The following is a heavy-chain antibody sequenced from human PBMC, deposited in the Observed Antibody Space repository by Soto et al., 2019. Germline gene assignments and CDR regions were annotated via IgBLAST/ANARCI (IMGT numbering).Heavy chain of an antibody. J-gene: IGHJ1*01. CDR3: VYRSPRYFQS. CDR1: GLSLSTSGVG. V-gene: IGHV2-5*02. Sequence: QITLKESGPTLVKPTQTLTLTCTFSGLSLSTSGVGVGWIRQPPGKALEWLALIYWDDDKRYSPSLKSRLTITKGTHKNQVVLTITNMDPVDTATYYCVYRSPRYFQSWGQGTLVTVSS. CDR2: IYWDDDK.